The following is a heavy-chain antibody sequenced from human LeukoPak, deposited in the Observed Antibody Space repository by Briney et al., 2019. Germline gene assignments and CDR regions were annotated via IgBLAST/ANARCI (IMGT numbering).Heavy chain of an antibody. D-gene: IGHD2-8*01. V-gene: IGHV4-39*07. CDR3: ARGVSQDY. Sequence: SETLSLTCSVSGGSVTTGTYHWAWIRQPPGKGLEWIGSVYFDGGTHYNPSLKSRVTISVDTSKNQFSLKLSSVTAADTAVYYCARGVSQDYWGQGTLVTVSS. CDR1: GGSVTTGTYH. CDR2: VYFDGGT. J-gene: IGHJ4*02.